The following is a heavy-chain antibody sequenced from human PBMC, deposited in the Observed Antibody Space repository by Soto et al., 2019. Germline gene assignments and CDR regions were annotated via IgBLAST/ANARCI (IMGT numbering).Heavy chain of an antibody. CDR3: ARVPGDMVAILYSYPLDGREPLSDVDV. CDR2: ISFDGSNK. V-gene: IGHV3-30*04. CDR1: VFTFSYYP. Sequence: QMQLVESGGGAVQPGRSLRLSCAASVFTFSYYPMHWVRQAPGKGLEWVAVISFDGSNKYYADSVKGRFTISRDNSKNTLYLQMNSLRGEDTAVYYCARVPGDMVAILYSYPLDGREPLSDVDVWGQGTTVTVSS. J-gene: IGHJ6*02. D-gene: IGHD5-12*01.